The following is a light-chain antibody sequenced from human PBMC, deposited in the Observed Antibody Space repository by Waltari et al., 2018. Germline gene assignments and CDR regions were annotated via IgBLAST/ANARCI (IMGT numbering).Light chain of an antibody. V-gene: IGKV3-20*01. J-gene: IGKJ1*01. CDR3: QNYVRLPAT. CDR1: QSVGRS. Sequence: EIVLTQSPGTLSLSPGERATLSCRASQSVGRSLVWYQQKPGRAPRLLIYDASTRATGIPDRFSGSGSGTDFSLTISRLEPEDFAVYFCQNYVRLPATFGQGTKVEIK. CDR2: DAS.